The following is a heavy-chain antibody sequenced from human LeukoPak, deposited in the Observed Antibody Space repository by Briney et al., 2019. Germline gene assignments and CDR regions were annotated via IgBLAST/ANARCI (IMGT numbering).Heavy chain of an antibody. Sequence: PSETLSLTCTVSGGSISSSSYYWGWIRQPPGKGLEWIGSIYYSGSTYYNPSLKSRFTISVDTSKNQSSLKLSSVTAADTAVYYCARQGYVTQYYFDYWGQGTLVTVSS. D-gene: IGHD5-12*01. CDR3: ARQGYVTQYYFDY. V-gene: IGHV4-39*01. CDR1: GGSISSSSYY. J-gene: IGHJ4*02. CDR2: IYYSGST.